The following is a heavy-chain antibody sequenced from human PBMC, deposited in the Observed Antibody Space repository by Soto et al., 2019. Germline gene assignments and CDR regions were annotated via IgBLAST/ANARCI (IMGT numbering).Heavy chain of an antibody. CDR1: GGSFSGYY. CDR3: ARGLGGIVVVPAANNWFDP. V-gene: IGHV4-34*01. D-gene: IGHD2-2*01. Sequence: SETLSLTCAVYGGSFSGYYWSWIRQPPGKGLEWIGENNHSGSTNYNPSLKSRVTISVDTSKNQFSLKLSSVTAADTAVYYCARGLGGIVVVPAANNWFDPWGQGTLVTVPQ. J-gene: IGHJ5*02. CDR2: NNHSGST.